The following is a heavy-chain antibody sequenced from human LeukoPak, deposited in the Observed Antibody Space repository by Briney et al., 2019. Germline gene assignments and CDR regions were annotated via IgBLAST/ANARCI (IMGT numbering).Heavy chain of an antibody. CDR1: GFTFSNHE. Sequence: GRSLRLSCAASGFTFSNHEMNWVRQAPGKGLQWVSSISSSSSYISYADSVKGRFTISRDNAKNSLYLQMNSLRAEDTAVYYCVPFPVTMVRGVIRYDYWGQGTLVTVSS. CDR3: VPFPVTMVRGVIRYDY. V-gene: IGHV3-21*04. D-gene: IGHD3-10*01. J-gene: IGHJ4*02. CDR2: ISSSSSYI.